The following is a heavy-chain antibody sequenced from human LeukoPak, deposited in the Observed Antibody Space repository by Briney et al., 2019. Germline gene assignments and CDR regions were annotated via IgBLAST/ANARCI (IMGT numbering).Heavy chain of an antibody. Sequence: PSETLSLTCTVSGGSISSYYWSWIRQPPGKGLEWIGYIYYSGSTNYNPSLKSRVTISVDTSKNQFSLKLSSVTAADTAVYYCARGLDCSNYVGYWGQGTLVTVSS. J-gene: IGHJ4*02. D-gene: IGHD4-11*01. CDR2: IYYSGST. CDR1: GGSISSYY. CDR3: ARGLDCSNYVGY. V-gene: IGHV4-59*08.